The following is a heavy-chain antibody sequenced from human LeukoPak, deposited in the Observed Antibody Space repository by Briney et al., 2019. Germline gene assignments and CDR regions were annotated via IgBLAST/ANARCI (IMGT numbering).Heavy chain of an antibody. CDR3: ARGKGIVVVPAAILWFDP. D-gene: IGHD2-2*01. CDR1: GFTVSSNY. CDR2: INHSGST. Sequence: PGGSLRLSCAASGFTVSSNYMSWVRQAPGKGLEWIGEINHSGSTNYNPSLKSRVTISVDTSKNQFSLKLSSVTAADTAVYYCARGKGIVVVPAAILWFDPWGQGTLVTVSS. J-gene: IGHJ5*02. V-gene: IGHV4-34*01.